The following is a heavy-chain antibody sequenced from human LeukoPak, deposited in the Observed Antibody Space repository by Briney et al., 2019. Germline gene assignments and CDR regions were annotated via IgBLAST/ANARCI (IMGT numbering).Heavy chain of an antibody. V-gene: IGHV4-59*01. CDR1: GGSISSYY. Sequence: ASETLSLTCTVSGGSISSYYWSWIRQPPGKGLDWIGYVYYSGSTNYNPSLKSRVTISVDTSKNQFFLNLISVTAADTAVYYCARGTAQTVNTYAFDMWGQGTMVTVSS. CDR3: ARGTAQTVNTYAFDM. D-gene: IGHD4-17*01. J-gene: IGHJ3*02. CDR2: VYYSGST.